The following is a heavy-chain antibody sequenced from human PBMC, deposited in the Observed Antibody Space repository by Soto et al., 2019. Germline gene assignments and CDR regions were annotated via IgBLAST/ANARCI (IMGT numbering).Heavy chain of an antibody. V-gene: IGHV1-69*08. D-gene: IGHD3-10*01. J-gene: IGHJ6*03. CDR3: ARDHYGSGSYYYYYMDV. Sequence: QVQLVQSGAEVKKPGSSVKVSCKASGGTFSSYTISWVRQAPGQGLEWMGRIIPILGIANYAQKFQGRVKITADKSTRTAYMELSSLRSEDTAVYYCARDHYGSGSYYYYYMDVWGKGTTVTVSS. CDR1: GGTFSSYT. CDR2: IIPILGIA.